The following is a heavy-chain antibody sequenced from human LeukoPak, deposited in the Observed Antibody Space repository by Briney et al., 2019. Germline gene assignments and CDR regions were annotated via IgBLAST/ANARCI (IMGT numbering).Heavy chain of an antibody. CDR3: ARDPSYYYETRGGNY. CDR1: GFTFSSYG. Sequence: GGSLRLSCAASGFTFSSYGMHWVRQAPGKGLEWVAVISYDGSNKYYADSVKGRFTISRDNSKNTLYLQMNSLRAEDTAVYYCARDPSYYYETRGGNYWGQGTLVTVSS. CDR2: ISYDGSNK. V-gene: IGHV3-30*03. D-gene: IGHD3-22*01. J-gene: IGHJ4*02.